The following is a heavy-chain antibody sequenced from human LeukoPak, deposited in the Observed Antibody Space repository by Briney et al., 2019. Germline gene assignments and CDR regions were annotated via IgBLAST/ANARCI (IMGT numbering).Heavy chain of an antibody. D-gene: IGHD5-18*01. J-gene: IGHJ5*02. V-gene: IGHV3-21*01. CDR1: GFTFSSYN. CDR2: ITSSSDYV. Sequence: GGPLRLSCTASGFTFSSYNMNWVRQAPGKGLEGVSSITSSSDYVYYADSVKGRFTISRDNAENSLHLQMNSLRADDTAVYYCAREFKSGYGMWAWGQGTLVTVSS. CDR3: AREFKSGYGMWA.